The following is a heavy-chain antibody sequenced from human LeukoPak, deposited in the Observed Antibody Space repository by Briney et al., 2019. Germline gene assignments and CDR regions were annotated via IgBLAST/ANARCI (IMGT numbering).Heavy chain of an antibody. CDR1: GYTFTDYA. Sequence: VASVKVSCKASGYTFTDYALHWVRQVPGQRVEWMGWINAGNGNTKYSQKFQGRVTITRDTSASTAYMELSSPRSEDTAVYYCARRLGYCSGGSCGTGGWFDPWGQGTLVTVSS. CDR2: INAGNGNT. CDR3: ARRLGYCSGGSCGTGGWFDP. J-gene: IGHJ5*02. V-gene: IGHV1-3*01. D-gene: IGHD2-15*01.